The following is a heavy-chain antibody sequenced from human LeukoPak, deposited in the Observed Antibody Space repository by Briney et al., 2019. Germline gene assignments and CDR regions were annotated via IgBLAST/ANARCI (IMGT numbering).Heavy chain of an antibody. D-gene: IGHD2-21*01. CDR2: ISGTGGAT. V-gene: IGHV3-23*01. J-gene: IGHJ5*01. CDR3: VKDPRDTYGTNWFVS. Sequence: GGSLRLSCVASGFSFGNYAMSWVRQAPGKGLQWGSQISGTGGATWYAGFARDRFTISRDNSKKTLYLQMSGLRVEDTAMYYCVKDPRDTYGTNWFVSWGQGTLLIVSS. CDR1: GFSFGNYA.